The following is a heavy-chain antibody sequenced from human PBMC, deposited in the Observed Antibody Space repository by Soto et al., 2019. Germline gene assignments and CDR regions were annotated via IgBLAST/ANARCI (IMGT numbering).Heavy chain of an antibody. CDR1: GGSIISYY. CDR2: IYDSGNT. J-gene: IGHJ4*02. V-gene: IGHV4-59*08. D-gene: IGHD1-26*01. CDR3: AGDIRSGSYRFDY. Sequence: SEILSLTCTVPGGSIISYYWSWLRQPPGKGLEWIGYIYDSGNTIYNPSLKSRVTISVDRPNNQFSLKLRSVTAADTAIYYCAGDIRSGSYRFDYWGQGTLVTVSS.